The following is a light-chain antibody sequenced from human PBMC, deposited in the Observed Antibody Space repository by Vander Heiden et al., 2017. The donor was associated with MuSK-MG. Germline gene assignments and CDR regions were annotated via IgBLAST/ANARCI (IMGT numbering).Light chain of an antibody. J-gene: IGKJ1*01. CDR1: QDISNY. V-gene: IGKV1-33*01. CDR2: DAA. Sequence: DIQMTRSPSSLSASVGDRVTITCQASQDISNYLNWYQQKPGKAPKLLIYDAANLETGVPSRFSGSGSGTEYTLTISSLQPEDIATYYCQQYDNLLLTFGPGTKVEIK. CDR3: QQYDNLLLT.